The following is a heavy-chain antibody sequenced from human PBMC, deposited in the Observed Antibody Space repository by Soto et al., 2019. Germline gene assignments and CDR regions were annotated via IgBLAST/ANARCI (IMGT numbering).Heavy chain of an antibody. CDR2: INPNSGGT. J-gene: IGHJ4*02. Sequence: GASVKVSCKASGYTFTGYYMHWVRQAPGQGLEWMGWINPNSGGTNYAQKFQGWVTMTRDTSISTAYMELSRLRSDDTAVYYCARSRKQGSYSTYIDYWGQGTLVTVSS. D-gene: IGHD1-26*01. CDR3: ARSRKQGSYSTYIDY. CDR1: GYTFTGYY. V-gene: IGHV1-2*04.